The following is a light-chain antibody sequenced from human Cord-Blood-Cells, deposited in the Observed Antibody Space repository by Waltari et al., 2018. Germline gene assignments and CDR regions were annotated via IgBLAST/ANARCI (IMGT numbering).Light chain of an antibody. CDR3: QQRSNWPLLT. J-gene: IGKJ4*01. CDR2: DAA. Sequence: EIVLTQSPATLSLSPGERATLSCRARQSVSSYLAWYQQKPGQAPRLPIYDAANRATGIXARFSGSGSGTDFTLTISSLEPEDFAVYYCQQRSNWPLLTFGGGTKVEIK. CDR1: QSVSSY. V-gene: IGKV3-11*01.